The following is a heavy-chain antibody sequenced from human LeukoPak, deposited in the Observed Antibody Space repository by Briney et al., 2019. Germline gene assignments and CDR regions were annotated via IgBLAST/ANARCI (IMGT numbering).Heavy chain of an antibody. CDR2: IYYSGST. V-gene: IGHV4-59*01. CDR3: ARGFWGAYMDV. CDR1: GGSISSYY. D-gene: IGHD3-10*01. J-gene: IGHJ6*03. Sequence: PSETLSLTCTVSGGSISSYYWSWIRQPPGKGLEWIGHIYYSGSTEYNPSLKSRVSISADTSKNQFALKLSSMTSADTAVYYCARGFWGAYMDVWGKGTTVTVS.